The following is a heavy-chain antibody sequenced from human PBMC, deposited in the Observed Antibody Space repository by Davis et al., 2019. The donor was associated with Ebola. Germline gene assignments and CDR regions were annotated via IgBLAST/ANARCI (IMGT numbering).Heavy chain of an antibody. Sequence: MPGGSLRLSCTVSGDSISGSRYYWGWIRQPPGKGLEWIGEIYHSGSTNYNPSLKRRVTISVDKSKNQFSLKLSSVTAADTAVYYCASIAVAKGHWFDPWGQGTLVTVSS. CDR1: GDSISGSRYY. CDR2: IYHSGST. J-gene: IGHJ5*02. V-gene: IGHV4-39*07. CDR3: ASIAVAKGHWFDP. D-gene: IGHD6-19*01.